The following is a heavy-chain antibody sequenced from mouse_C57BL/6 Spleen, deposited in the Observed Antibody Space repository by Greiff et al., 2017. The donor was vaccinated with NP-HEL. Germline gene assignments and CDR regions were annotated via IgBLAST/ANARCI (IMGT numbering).Heavy chain of an antibody. CDR1: GYAFSSSW. V-gene: IGHV1-82*01. D-gene: IGHD3-2*02. CDR3: ARSGQLRPYYYAMDY. Sequence: QVQLQQSGPELVKPGASVKISCKASGYAFSSSWMNWVKQRPGKGLEWIGRIYPGDGDTNYNGKFKGKATLTADKSSSTAYMQLSSLTSEDSAVYFCARSGQLRPYYYAMDYWGQGTSVTVSS. CDR2: IYPGDGDT. J-gene: IGHJ4*01.